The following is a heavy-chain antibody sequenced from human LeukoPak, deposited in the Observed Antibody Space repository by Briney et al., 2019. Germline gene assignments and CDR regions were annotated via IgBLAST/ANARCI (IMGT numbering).Heavy chain of an antibody. Sequence: SETLSLTCAVSGGSISSSTYPWSWIRQPPGKGLEWIGYIYYSGTTYYNPSLKSRVTISVDTSKNQFSLKLSSVTAADTAVYYCARDGTYYYAFDIWGQGTMVTVSS. CDR2: IYYSGTT. D-gene: IGHD3-10*01. J-gene: IGHJ3*02. CDR3: ARDGTYYYAFDI. V-gene: IGHV4-30-4*07. CDR1: GGSISSSTYP.